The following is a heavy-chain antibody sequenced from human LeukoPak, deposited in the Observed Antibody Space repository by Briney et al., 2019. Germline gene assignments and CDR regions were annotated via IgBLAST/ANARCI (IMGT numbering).Heavy chain of an antibody. CDR3: ARDLVGDSYNDDAFDI. V-gene: IGHV4-4*07. CDR1: GGSISSYY. J-gene: IGHJ3*02. CDR2: IYTSGST. Sequence: SETLSLTCTVSGGSISSYYWSWIRQPAGKGLEWIGRIYTSGSTNYNPSLKSRVTISVDKSKNQFSLKLSSVTAADTAVYYCARDLVGDSYNDDAFDIWGQGTMVTVSS. D-gene: IGHD5-24*01.